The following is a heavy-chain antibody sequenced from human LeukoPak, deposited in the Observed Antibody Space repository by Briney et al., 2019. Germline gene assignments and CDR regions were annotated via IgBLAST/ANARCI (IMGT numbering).Heavy chain of an antibody. CDR2: INPTLGRT. J-gene: IGHJ5*02. CDR1: GYTFSNYY. V-gene: IGHV1-46*01. CDR3: ARSPGSGGLSPYYFDA. D-gene: IGHD6-25*01. Sequence: ASVKVSCKGSGYTFSNYYMHWVRQAPGQGLEWMGIINPTLGRTTYAQDFQGRVTFTGDTSTITVYMGLSSLTSGDTAIYYCARSPGSGGLSPYYFDAWGQGTLVTVSS.